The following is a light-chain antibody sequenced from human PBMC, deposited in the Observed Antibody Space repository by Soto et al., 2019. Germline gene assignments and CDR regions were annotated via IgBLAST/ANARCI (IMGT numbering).Light chain of an antibody. CDR3: QQFGTSPT. V-gene: IGKV3D-20*01. CDR1: QIVSSSY. J-gene: IGKJ4*01. Sequence: VLTQSPATLSLSPGERATLSCGASQIVSSSYLACYQQRPGLAPRLLIYDVSNRFTGVPDRFIGSGSWTVVSLTISRQELEDFAVYYCQQFGTSPTFGGGTKVEIK. CDR2: DVS.